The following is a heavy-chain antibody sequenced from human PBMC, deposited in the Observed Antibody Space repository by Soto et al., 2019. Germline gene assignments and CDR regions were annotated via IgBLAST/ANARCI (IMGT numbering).Heavy chain of an antibody. J-gene: IGHJ6*02. CDR3: ASSLRMAGIGNYYYGMDV. V-gene: IGHV1-69*12. CDR2: IMPIFGGP. CDR1: GGIFSDFS. D-gene: IGHD6-19*01. Sequence: QVQLVQSGAEVKKPGSSLKVSCKASGGIFSDFSFSWVRQAPGQGLEWMGGIMPIFGGPDYAQRFRGRVTITGDEGTRTALMELRVLTSEDTATYYCASSLRMAGIGNYYYGMDVWGQGTTVTVSS.